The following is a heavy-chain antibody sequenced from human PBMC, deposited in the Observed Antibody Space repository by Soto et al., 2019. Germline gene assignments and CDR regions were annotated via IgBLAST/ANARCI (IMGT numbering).Heavy chain of an antibody. CDR3: AIRIPFGYGMDV. CDR2: ITSSGGNT. D-gene: IGHD2-21*01. Sequence: EVQLVESGGGLVQPGGSLRLSCAASGFTFSSYAMHWVRQAPGKGLEYVSAITSSGGNTDYGSSVKGRFTISRDNSKNTLYLQMGSLRAEDMAVYYCAIRIPFGYGMDVWGQGTTVTVSS. CDR1: GFTFSSYA. V-gene: IGHV3-64*01. J-gene: IGHJ6*02.